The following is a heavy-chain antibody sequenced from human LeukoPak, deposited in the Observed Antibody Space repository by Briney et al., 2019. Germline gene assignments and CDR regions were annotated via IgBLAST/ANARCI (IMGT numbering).Heavy chain of an antibody. J-gene: IGHJ4*02. CDR3: TKDYWGPDY. CDR2: IHPDGSTT. V-gene: IGHV3-74*01. D-gene: IGHD7-27*01. CDR1: GFTFSDSW. Sequence: GGSLRLSCAASGFTFSDSWMHWVRQAPGKGLVWVSRIHPDGSTTDYADSVQGRFIVSRDNAKNTLYLQMHSLRAEDTAMYYCTKDYWGPDYWGQGTLVTVSS.